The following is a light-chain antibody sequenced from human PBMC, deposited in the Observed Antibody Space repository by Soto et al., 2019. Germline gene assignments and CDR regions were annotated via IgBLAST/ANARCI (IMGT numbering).Light chain of an antibody. CDR1: SSDVGGYNF. J-gene: IGLJ2*01. Sequence: QSARTQPPSASGSPGQSVTSSCTGTSSDVGGYNFVSWYQQHPGKAPKLMIYEVSERPSGVPDRFSGSKSGNTASLTVSGLQAEDEADYYCSSYAGSNIVVFGGETKLTVL. V-gene: IGLV2-8*01. CDR2: EVS. CDR3: SSYAGSNIVV.